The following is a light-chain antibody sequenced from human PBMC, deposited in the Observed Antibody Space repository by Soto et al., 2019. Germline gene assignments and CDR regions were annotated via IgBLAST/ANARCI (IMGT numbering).Light chain of an antibody. V-gene: IGKV3-20*01. J-gene: IGKJ2*01. Sequence: DTVLTQSPGTLSLSPGERATLSCRASESVRNSYLAWYQQKPGQAPRLLIYDASSRATGIPDRFSGSGSGTDFTLAISRLEPEDFAVYYFHQYGSSSHSFGQGTNLEIK. CDR1: ESVRNSY. CDR2: DAS. CDR3: HQYGSSSHS.